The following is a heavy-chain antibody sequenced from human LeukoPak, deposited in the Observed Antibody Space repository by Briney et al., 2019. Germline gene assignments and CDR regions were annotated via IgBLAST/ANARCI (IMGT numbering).Heavy chain of an antibody. CDR1: GFTFSSYS. V-gene: IGHV3-21*01. CDR2: ISSSSSYI. CDR3: VGGEWLRSLDY. Sequence: GGSLRLSCAASGFTFSSYSMNWVRQAPGKGLEWVSSISSSSSYIYYADSVKGRLTISRDNAKNSLYLQMNSLRAEDTAVYYCVGGEWLRSLDYWGQGTLVTVSS. D-gene: IGHD5-12*01. J-gene: IGHJ4*02.